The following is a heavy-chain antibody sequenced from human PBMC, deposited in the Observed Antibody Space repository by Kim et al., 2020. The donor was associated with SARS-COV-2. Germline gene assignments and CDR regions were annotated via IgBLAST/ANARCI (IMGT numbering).Heavy chain of an antibody. CDR2: IYSGGST. J-gene: IGHJ6*02. Sequence: GGSLRLSCAASGFTVSSNYMSWVRQAPGKGLEWVSVIYSGGSTYYADSVKGRFTISRDNSKNTLYLQMNSLRAEYTAVYYCARETASRSYYYYYGMDVWGQGTTVTVYS. D-gene: IGHD1-26*01. CDR3: ARETASRSYYYYYGMDV. V-gene: IGHV3-66*01. CDR1: GFTVSSNY.